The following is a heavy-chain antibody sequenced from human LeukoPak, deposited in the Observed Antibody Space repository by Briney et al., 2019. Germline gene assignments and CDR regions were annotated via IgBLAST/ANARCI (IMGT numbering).Heavy chain of an antibody. V-gene: IGHV1-2*02. CDR2: INPNCGGT. Sequence: ASVKVSCKASGYTFTGYYMHWVRQAPGQGLEWMGWINPNCGGTNYAQKFQGRVTMTRDTSISTAYMELSRLRSDDTAVYYCARDWNCGGDCYSTWGQGTLVTVSS. D-gene: IGHD2-21*02. CDR3: ARDWNCGGDCYST. CDR1: GYTFTGYY. J-gene: IGHJ4*02.